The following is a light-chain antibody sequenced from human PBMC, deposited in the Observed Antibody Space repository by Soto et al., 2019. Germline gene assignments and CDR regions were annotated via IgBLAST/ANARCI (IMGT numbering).Light chain of an antibody. V-gene: IGKV1-5*03. CDR2: KAS. CDR3: QKYNSFSVYS. Sequence: DIQMTQSPSTLSASVGDRVTITCRASQSISTSLAWYQQKPGKAPKLLIYKASNLESGVPSRFSGRGSETEFTLTISSLQPDDFATYYCQKYNSFSVYSFGQGTKVDIK. CDR1: QSISTS. J-gene: IGKJ2*03.